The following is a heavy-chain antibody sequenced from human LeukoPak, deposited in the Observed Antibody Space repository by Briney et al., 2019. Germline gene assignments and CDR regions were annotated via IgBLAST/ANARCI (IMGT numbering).Heavy chain of an antibody. D-gene: IGHD2-2*02. CDR3: ARGIVVVPAAIPDYYYMDV. CDR1: GFTFSSYW. V-gene: IGHV3-7*04. Sequence: GGSLRLSCAASGFTFSSYWMSWVRQAPGKGLEWVANIKQDGSEKYYVDSVKGRFTISRDNAKNSLYLQMNSLRAEDTAVYYCARGIVVVPAAIPDYYYMDVWGKGTTVTVSS. CDR2: IKQDGSEK. J-gene: IGHJ6*03.